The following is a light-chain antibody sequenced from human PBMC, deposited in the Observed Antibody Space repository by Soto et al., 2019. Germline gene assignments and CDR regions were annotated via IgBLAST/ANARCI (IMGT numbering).Light chain of an antibody. CDR2: GAS. J-gene: IGKJ4*02. CDR1: QSISSN. CDR3: QQQKEWQ. V-gene: IGKV3-15*01. Sequence: IVMTQSPATLSVSPGERVTLSCRASQSISSNLAWYQQKPGQAPRLLIDGASTRVTGIPARFSGSGSGTEFTLTGSGLKSEDFAVYYCQQQKEWQFGGGTKVEIK.